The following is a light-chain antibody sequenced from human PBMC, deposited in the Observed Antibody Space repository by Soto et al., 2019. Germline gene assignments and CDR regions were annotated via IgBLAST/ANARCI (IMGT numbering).Light chain of an antibody. CDR3: CSYAGSPYV. CDR1: SSDVGGYNY. Sequence: QSALTQPRSVSGSPGQSVTISCTGTSSDVGGYNYVSWYQQHPGKAPKLMIYDVSKRPSGVPDRFSGSKSGNTASLTISGLQAEVEADYYCCSYAGSPYVFGTGTKVTVL. J-gene: IGLJ1*01. CDR2: DVS. V-gene: IGLV2-11*01.